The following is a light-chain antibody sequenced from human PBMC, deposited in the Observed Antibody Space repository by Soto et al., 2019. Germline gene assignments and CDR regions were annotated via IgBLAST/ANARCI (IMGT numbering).Light chain of an antibody. Sequence: EIVLTQSPGTLSLSPGERATLSCRASQSVSSGFLAWYQQKPGQAPRLLIYGASSRATGIPDRFSGSGSGTDFTLTISRLVPEDFAVYYCQQYGRSVTFGGGTKVEIK. CDR1: QSVSSGF. CDR2: GAS. CDR3: QQYGRSVT. J-gene: IGKJ4*01. V-gene: IGKV3-20*01.